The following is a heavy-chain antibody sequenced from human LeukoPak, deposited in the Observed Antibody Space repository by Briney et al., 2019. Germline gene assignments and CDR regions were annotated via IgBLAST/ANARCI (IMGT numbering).Heavy chain of an antibody. CDR3: AKGQELDDGVFDS. CDR1: GFPFSSYP. V-gene: IGHV3-30-3*01. D-gene: IGHD1-1*01. CDR2: ISYDGSNK. Sequence: GGSLRLSCAASGFPFSSYPMHWVPEAPGKGLEWVAVISYDGSNKYYADSVKGRFTISRDNSKNTLYLQMNRLRVEDTAIYYCAKGQELDDGVFDSWGQGTLVTVSS. J-gene: IGHJ4*02.